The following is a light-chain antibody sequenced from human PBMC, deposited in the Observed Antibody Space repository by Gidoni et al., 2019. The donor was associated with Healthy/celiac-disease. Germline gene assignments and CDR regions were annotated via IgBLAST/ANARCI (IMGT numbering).Light chain of an antibody. CDR1: QSVSSN. CDR3: QQYNNWTPWT. J-gene: IGKJ1*01. Sequence: EIVMTQSPATLSVSPGERATLACSASQSVSSNLAWYQQQPGKAPRLLIYGASSRATGNPARCSGSGAGREFSLTISSLQSEDFAVYYCQQYNNWTPWTFGQGTKVEIK. V-gene: IGKV3-15*01. CDR2: GAS.